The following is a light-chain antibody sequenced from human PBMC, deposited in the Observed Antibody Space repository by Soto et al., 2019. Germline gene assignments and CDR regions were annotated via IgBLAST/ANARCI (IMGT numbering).Light chain of an antibody. CDR3: GSWDSSRSDYV. Sequence: YVLTQPPSVSVAPGQKVSISCSGSSTNIGGNSVSWYQQLPGTAPKLLIYDDNKRPSGIPDRFSGSKSGTSATLGITGVQTGDEADYYCGSWDSSRSDYVFGTGTKVTVL. V-gene: IGLV1-51*01. CDR2: DDN. CDR1: STNIGGNS. J-gene: IGLJ1*01.